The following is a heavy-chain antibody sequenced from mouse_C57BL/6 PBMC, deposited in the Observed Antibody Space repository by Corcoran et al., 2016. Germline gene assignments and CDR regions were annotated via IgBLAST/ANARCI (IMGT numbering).Heavy chain of an antibody. J-gene: IGHJ4*01. CDR2: ISYDGSN. Sequence: DVQLQESGPGLVKPSQSLSLTCSVTGYSITSGYYWNWIRQFPGNKLEWMGYISYDGSNNYNPSLKNRISITRDTSKNQFFLKLNSVTTEDTATYYCASPLDWDYAMDYWGQGTSVTVSS. CDR3: ASPLDWDYAMDY. V-gene: IGHV3-6*01. D-gene: IGHD2-4*01. CDR1: GYSITSGYY.